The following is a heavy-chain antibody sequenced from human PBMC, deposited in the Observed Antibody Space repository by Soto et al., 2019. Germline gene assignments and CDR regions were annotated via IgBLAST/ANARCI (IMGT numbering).Heavy chain of an antibody. D-gene: IGHD5-18*01. Sequence: PSETLSLTCAVYGGSFSGYYWSWIRQPPGKGLEWIGEINHSGSTNYNPYLKSRVTISVDTSKNQFSLTLSSVTAADTAVYYCATVMVKNWFDPWGQGTLVTVSS. V-gene: IGHV4-34*01. J-gene: IGHJ5*02. CDR2: INHSGST. CDR3: ATVMVKNWFDP. CDR1: GGSFSGYY.